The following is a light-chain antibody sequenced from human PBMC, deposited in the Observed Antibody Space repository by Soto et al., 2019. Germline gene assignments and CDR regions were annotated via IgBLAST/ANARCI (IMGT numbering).Light chain of an antibody. CDR3: QQRSDWPPIT. CDR1: QSVRSH. J-gene: IGKJ5*01. V-gene: IGKV3-11*01. Sequence: DTVLTQSPATLSLSPGETATLSCRASQSVRSHLAWYQQRPGQPPRLLIYDASYRATGVRLRFSGSGSGTEVTLAMSSLESGDSAIYYCQQRSDWPPITFXQGTRPEIK. CDR2: DAS.